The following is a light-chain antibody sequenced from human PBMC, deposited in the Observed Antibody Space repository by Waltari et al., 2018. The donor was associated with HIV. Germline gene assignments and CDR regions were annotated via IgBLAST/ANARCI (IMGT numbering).Light chain of an antibody. J-gene: IGLJ1*01. Sequence: QSVLTQPPSVSGAPGQRVTISCTGGASNIGAGYAVHWYQHLPRTAPKLLIFTNSDRPSGVPDRFSGSKSGTSASLTIPGLQAEDEADYYCQSYDNSLTAYVFGTGTKVSVL. CDR2: TNS. CDR1: ASNIGAGYA. V-gene: IGLV1-40*01. CDR3: QSYDNSLTAYV.